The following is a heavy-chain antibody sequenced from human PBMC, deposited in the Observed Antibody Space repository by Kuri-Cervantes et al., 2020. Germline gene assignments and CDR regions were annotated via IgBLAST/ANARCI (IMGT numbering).Heavy chain of an antibody. CDR1: GLTFDDYA. J-gene: IGHJ6*03. D-gene: IGHD1-26*01. V-gene: IGHV3-9*01. CDR3: AKGGGTNPYYMDV. Sequence: SLKIYCAASGLTFDDYAMHWVRQAPGKGLEWVSGISWNSGSIGYADSVKGRFTISRDNAKNSPYLQMNSLRAEDTALYYCAKGGGTNPYYMDVWGKGTTVTVSS. CDR2: ISWNSGSI.